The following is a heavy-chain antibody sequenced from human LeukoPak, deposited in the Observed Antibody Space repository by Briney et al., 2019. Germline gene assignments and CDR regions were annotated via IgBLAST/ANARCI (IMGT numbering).Heavy chain of an antibody. CDR2: IKQDGSEK. V-gene: IGHV3-7*01. D-gene: IGHD1-7*01. J-gene: IGHJ6*02. CDR3: AKETGTTFYYYYGMDV. Sequence: PGGSLRLSCAASGFTFSSYWMSWVRQAPGKGLEWVANIKQDGSEKYYVDSVKGRFTISRDNAKNSPYLQMNSLRAEDTAVYYCAKETGTTFYYYYGMDVWGQGTTVTVSS. CDR1: GFTFSSYW.